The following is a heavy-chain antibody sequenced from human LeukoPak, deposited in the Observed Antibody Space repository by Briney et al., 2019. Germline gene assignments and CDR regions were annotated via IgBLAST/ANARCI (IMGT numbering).Heavy chain of an antibody. CDR2: ISGSGVTT. J-gene: IGHJ4*02. CDR1: GLTFSTSA. CDR3: AKRGSAPFYDLFASLDY. D-gene: IGHD3-10*01. Sequence: PGGSLRLSCGASGLTFSTSAMSWVRQAPGKGLEWVSGISGSGVTTYYADSVKGRFTISRDNSENTVYLQMDSLRAEDTALYYCAKRGSAPFYDLFASLDYWGQGTRVTVSS. V-gene: IGHV3-23*01.